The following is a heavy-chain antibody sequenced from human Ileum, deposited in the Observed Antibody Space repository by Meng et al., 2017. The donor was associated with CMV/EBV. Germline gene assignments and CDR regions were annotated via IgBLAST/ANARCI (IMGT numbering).Heavy chain of an antibody. CDR2: VHYRGST. Sequence: VSGGSFSVNHWWEWVRQPPGKGLEWIGEVHYRGSTTYNPSLKSRATISVDKSKNQFSLNLNSVTAADTAVYYCVRGSIAGATLMDLWGQGTLVTVSS. CDR1: GGSFSVNHW. D-gene: IGHD1-26*01. J-gene: IGHJ5*02. V-gene: IGHV4-4*02. CDR3: VRGSIAGATLMDL.